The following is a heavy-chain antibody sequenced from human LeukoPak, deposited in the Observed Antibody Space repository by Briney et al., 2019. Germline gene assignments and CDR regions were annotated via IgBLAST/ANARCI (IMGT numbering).Heavy chain of an antibody. CDR1: GFTFSGHN. J-gene: IGHJ4*02. CDR3: ARAMSTFGGVRNYFDS. D-gene: IGHD3-16*01. Sequence: GGSPRLSCAASGFTFSGHNMNWVRQAPGKGLEWISFVSISSGTIYYADSVRGRFRISRDNAKSSLDLEMNSLRAEDTAVYYCARAMSTFGGVRNYFDSWGQGTLVTVSS. V-gene: IGHV3-48*04. CDR2: VSISSGTI.